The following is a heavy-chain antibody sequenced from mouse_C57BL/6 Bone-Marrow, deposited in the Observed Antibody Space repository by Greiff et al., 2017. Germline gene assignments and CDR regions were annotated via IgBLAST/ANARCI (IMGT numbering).Heavy chain of an antibody. CDR2: IHPRSGNT. CDR1: GYTFTSYG. CDR3: ATEGMRQRLYAMDY. J-gene: IGHJ4*01. V-gene: IGHV1-81*01. Sequence: VQLQQSGAELVRPGASVKLSCKASGYTFTSYGISWVKQRTGQGLEWIGEIHPRSGNTYYNEKFKGKATLTVDKSSSTAYMELRSLTSEDSAVYFCATEGMRQRLYAMDYWGQGTSVTVSS. D-gene: IGHD3-2*01.